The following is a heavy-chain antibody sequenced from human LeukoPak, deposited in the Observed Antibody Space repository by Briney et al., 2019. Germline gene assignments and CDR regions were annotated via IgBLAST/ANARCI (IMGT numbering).Heavy chain of an antibody. V-gene: IGHV3-21*01. CDR2: ISSSSSYI. CDR1: GFTFSSYS. J-gene: IGHJ4*02. Sequence: GGSLRLSCAASGFTFSSYSMNWVRQAPGKGLEWVSFISSSSSYIYYADSVKGRFTISRDNAKNSLYLQMNSQRAEDTAVYYCAMPGYSYGYVYYWGQGTLVTVSS. CDR3: AMPGYSYGYVYY. D-gene: IGHD5-18*01.